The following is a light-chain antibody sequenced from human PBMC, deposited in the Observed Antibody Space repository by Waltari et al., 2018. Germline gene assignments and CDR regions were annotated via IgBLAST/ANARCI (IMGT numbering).Light chain of an antibody. CDR1: ENIDIY. V-gene: IGKV1-39*01. CDR2: ATS. Sequence: DIQMTQSPSSLSAAVGDRVTITCRASENIDIYLNWYQQKPGKARKFLIYATSTLQSWVPSRFSGSGSGTDFTLTISSLQPEDFATYYCQQSHSTPPTFGQGTKVEMK. J-gene: IGKJ1*01. CDR3: QQSHSTPPT.